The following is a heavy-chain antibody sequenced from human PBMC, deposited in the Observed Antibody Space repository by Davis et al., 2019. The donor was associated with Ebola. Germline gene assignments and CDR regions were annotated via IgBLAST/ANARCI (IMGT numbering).Heavy chain of an antibody. CDR3: ARERDSYGYYYYYGMDV. J-gene: IGHJ6*02. CDR1: GFTFSDYY. V-gene: IGHV3-11*01. CDR2: ISSSGSTI. D-gene: IGHD5-18*01. Sequence: PGGSLRLSCAASGFTFSDYYMSWIRQAPGKGLEWVSYISSSGSTIYYADSVKGRFTISRDNAKNSLYLQMNSLRAEDTAVYYCARERDSYGYYYYYGMDVWGQGTTVTVSS.